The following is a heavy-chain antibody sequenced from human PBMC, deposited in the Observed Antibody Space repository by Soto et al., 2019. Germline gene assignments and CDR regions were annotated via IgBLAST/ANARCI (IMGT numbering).Heavy chain of an antibody. Sequence: ASVKVACKASGYSFTVYYMHWVRQDPGQGLEWMGWINPNSGGTNYAQKFQGWVTMTRDTSISTAYMELSRLRSDDTAVHYCARDQDYYGSGSYYKDYYYGMDVWGQGTTVTVSS. J-gene: IGHJ6*02. D-gene: IGHD3-10*01. V-gene: IGHV1-2*04. CDR1: GYSFTVYY. CDR3: ARDQDYYGSGSYYKDYYYGMDV. CDR2: INPNSGGT.